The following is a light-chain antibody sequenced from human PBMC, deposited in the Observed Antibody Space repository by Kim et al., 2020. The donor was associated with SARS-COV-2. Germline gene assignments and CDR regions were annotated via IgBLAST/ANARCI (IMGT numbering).Light chain of an antibody. CDR3: QVWDSSTDHWI. CDR1: NIGSKS. CDR2: YDH. J-gene: IGLJ2*01. V-gene: IGLV3-21*01. Sequence: APGTTASITCGGNNIGSKSVHWYQQKPGQSPVLVIFYDHDRPSGIPERFSGSNSGDTATLTIARVEVGDEADFYCQVWDSSTDHWIFGGGTQLTVL.